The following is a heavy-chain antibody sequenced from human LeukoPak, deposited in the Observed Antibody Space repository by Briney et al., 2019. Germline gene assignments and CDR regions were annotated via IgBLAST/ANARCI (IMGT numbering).Heavy chain of an antibody. J-gene: IGHJ3*02. Sequence: GGSLRLSCSASGFSFITYAMNWVRQAPGKGLEWVSYISSSSTIYYADSVKGRFTISRDNAKNSLYLQMNSLRDEDTAVYYCARELRSPYGDAFDIWGQGTMVTVSS. CDR2: ISSSSTI. D-gene: IGHD5-12*01. CDR3: ARELRSPYGDAFDI. CDR1: GFSFITYA. V-gene: IGHV3-48*02.